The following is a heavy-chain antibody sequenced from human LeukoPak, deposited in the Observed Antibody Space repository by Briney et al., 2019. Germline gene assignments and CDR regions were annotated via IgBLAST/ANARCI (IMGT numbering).Heavy chain of an antibody. CDR1: GFTFDDYA. CDR3: ARNYDILTGYFDY. CDR2: ISWNSGSI. Sequence: GGSLRLPCAASGFTFDDYAMHWVRQAPGKGLEWVSGISWNSGSIGYADSVKGRFTISRDNAKNSLYLQMNSLRAEDMALYYCARNYDILTGYFDYWGQGTLVTVSS. J-gene: IGHJ4*02. D-gene: IGHD3-9*01. V-gene: IGHV3-9*03.